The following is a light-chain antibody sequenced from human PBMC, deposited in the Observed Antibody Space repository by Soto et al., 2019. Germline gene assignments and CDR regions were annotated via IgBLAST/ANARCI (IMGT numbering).Light chain of an antibody. J-gene: IGKJ3*01. CDR3: QQLNSYF. CDR1: QGISSY. Sequence: IQLTQSPSSLSASVGDRVTITCRASQGISSYLAWYQQKPGKAPKLLIYAASTLQSGVPSRFSGSGSGTDFTRTISSLQPEDFATYYCQQLNSYFFGPGTKVDIK. CDR2: AAS. V-gene: IGKV1-9*01.